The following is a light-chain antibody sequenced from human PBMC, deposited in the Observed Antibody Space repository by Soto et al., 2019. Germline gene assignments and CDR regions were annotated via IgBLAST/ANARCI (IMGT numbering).Light chain of an antibody. CDR2: EDT. CDR1: SSDVGTYNL. Sequence: QSVLTQPASVSGAPGQSVTISCTKTSSDVGTYNLVSWYQQQPGKAPKLMIYEDTERPSGISSRFSGSKSGNTASLTISGLQAEDEADYYWCSYGGRITPYVFGTGTKLTVL. J-gene: IGLJ1*01. V-gene: IGLV2-23*01. CDR3: CSYGGRITPYV.